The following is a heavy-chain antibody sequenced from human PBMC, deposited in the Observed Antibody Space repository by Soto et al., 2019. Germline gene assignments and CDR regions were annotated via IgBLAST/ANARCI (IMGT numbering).Heavy chain of an antibody. CDR2: ISYDGSNK. Sequence: QVQLVESGGGVVQPGRSLRLSCAASGFTFSSYAMHWVRQAPGKGLEWVAVISYDGSNKYYADSVKGRFTISRDNSKNALYLQMNSLRAEDTAVYYCAREAFHIVVVTANFDYWGQGTLVPVSS. D-gene: IGHD2-21*02. V-gene: IGHV3-30-3*01. J-gene: IGHJ4*02. CDR1: GFTFSSYA. CDR3: AREAFHIVVVTANFDY.